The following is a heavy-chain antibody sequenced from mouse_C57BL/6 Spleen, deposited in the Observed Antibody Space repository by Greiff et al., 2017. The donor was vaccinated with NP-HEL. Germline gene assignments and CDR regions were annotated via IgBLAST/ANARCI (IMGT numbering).Heavy chain of an antibody. CDR2: IYPGDGDT. CDR3: ARYYDGYYDY. V-gene: IGHV1-82*01. D-gene: IGHD2-3*01. CDR1: GYAFSSSW. J-gene: IGHJ2*01. Sequence: VQLQQSGPELVKPGASVKISCKASGYAFSSSWMNWVKQRPGKGLEWIGRIYPGDGDTNYNGKFKGKATLTADKSSSTAYMQLSSLTSEDSAVYFWARYYDGYYDYWGQGTTLTVSS.